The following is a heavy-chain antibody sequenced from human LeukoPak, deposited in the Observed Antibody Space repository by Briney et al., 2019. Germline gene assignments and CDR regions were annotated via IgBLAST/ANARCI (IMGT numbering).Heavy chain of an antibody. CDR1: GFTFSSYE. CDR2: ITSSGSTI. J-gene: IGHJ4*02. CDR3: ARAYNYYGSIKFDY. V-gene: IGHV3-48*03. D-gene: IGHD3-10*01. Sequence: QSGGSLRLSCAASGFTFSSYEMNWVRQAPGKGLEWVSYITSSGSTIYYADSVKGRFTISRDNAKNSLYLQMNSLRAEDTSVYYCARAYNYYGSIKFDYWGQGTVVTVSS.